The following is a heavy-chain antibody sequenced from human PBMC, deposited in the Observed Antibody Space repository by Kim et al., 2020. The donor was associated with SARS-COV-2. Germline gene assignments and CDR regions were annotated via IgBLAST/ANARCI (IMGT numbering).Heavy chain of an antibody. CDR1: GGSISSSSYY. J-gene: IGHJ4*02. Sequence: SETLSLTCTVSGGSISSSSYYWGWIRQPPGKGLEWIGSIYYSGSTYYNPSLKSRVTISVDTSKNQFSLKLSSVTAADTAVYYCARDLYCGGDCYSSFDYWGQGTLVTVSS. D-gene: IGHD2-21*02. CDR2: IYYSGST. V-gene: IGHV4-39*07. CDR3: ARDLYCGGDCYSSFDY.